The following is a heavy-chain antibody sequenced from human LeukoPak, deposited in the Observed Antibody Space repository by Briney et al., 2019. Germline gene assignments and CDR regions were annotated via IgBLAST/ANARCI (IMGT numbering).Heavy chain of an antibody. CDR1: GGSTSSYY. D-gene: IGHD5-18*01. CDR2: IYTSGST. Sequence: SETLSLTCTVSGGSTSSYYWSWIRQPAGKGLEWIGRIYTSGSTNYNPSPKSRVTMSVDTSKNQFSLKLSSVTAADTAVYYCAKDNSNGNDYWGQGTLVTVSS. V-gene: IGHV4-4*07. CDR3: AKDNSNGNDY. J-gene: IGHJ4*02.